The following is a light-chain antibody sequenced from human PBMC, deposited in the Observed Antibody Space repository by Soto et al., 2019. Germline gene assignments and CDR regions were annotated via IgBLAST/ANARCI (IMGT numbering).Light chain of an antibody. V-gene: IGLV2-14*01. Sequence: QSVLTQPASVSGSPGQSITISCTGTSGDVDAFDYVSWYQQHPGKAPKLMIFEVSDRPSGVSDRFSDSKSGSTASLTISGLQAEDEADYFCTSFTSSSTQVFGTGTKVTVL. CDR1: SGDVDAFDY. CDR3: TSFTSSSTQV. J-gene: IGLJ1*01. CDR2: EVS.